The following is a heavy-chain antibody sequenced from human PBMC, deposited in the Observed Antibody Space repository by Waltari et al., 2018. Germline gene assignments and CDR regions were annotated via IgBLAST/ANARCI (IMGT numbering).Heavy chain of an antibody. CDR1: GYTFTSYG. CDR2: ISAYKGNT. Sequence: QVQLVQSGAEVKKPGASVKVSCKASGYTFTSYGISWVRQAPGQGREWMGWISAYKGNTNYAQKLQGRVTMTTDTSTSTAYMELRSLRSDDTAVYYCARDRSPYYDFWRGIIGDYYMDVWGKGTTVTISS. J-gene: IGHJ6*03. CDR3: ARDRSPYYDFWRGIIGDYYMDV. V-gene: IGHV1-18*01. D-gene: IGHD3-3*01.